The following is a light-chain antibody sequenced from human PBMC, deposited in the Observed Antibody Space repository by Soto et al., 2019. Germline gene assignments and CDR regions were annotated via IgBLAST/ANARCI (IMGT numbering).Light chain of an antibody. V-gene: IGKV3-20*01. CDR2: GAS. Sequence: EIVLTQSPGTLSLSPGERATLSCGASQSVSSSALAWYQQKPGQAPRRLIYGASSRATGIPDRFSGSGSGTEFSLTISSLQSEDFAVYYCQQYGTPRSVTFGQGTRLEIK. CDR3: QQYGTPRSVT. J-gene: IGKJ5*01. CDR1: QSVSSSA.